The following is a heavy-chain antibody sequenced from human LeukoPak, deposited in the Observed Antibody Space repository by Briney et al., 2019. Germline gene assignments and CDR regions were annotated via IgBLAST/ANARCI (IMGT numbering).Heavy chain of an antibody. J-gene: IGHJ6*03. CDR1: GFLFSSYG. Sequence: PGWSLRLSCAASGFLFSSYGMNWVRQAPGKGLEWVAFIRYDGTNKYYAESVKGRVTISRDNSKNTLYLQMNSLGAEDTAVYYCARDLGDIRSYYYMDVWGKGTTVTISS. CDR3: ARDLGDIRSYYYMDV. CDR2: IRYDGTNK. V-gene: IGHV3-30*02. D-gene: IGHD3-16*02.